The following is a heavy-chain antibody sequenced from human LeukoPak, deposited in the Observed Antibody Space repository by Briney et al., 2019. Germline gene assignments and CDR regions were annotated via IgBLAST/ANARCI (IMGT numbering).Heavy chain of an antibody. D-gene: IGHD3-10*01. CDR2: IDPSDSYT. V-gene: IGHV5-10-1*01. CDR1: GYSFTSYW. CDR3: ARSLGELLPSYYYGMDV. Sequence: GESLRISCKGSGYSFTSYWISWVRQMPGKGLEWMGRIDPSDSYTNYSPSFQGHVTISADKSISTAYLQWSSLRASDTAMYYCARSLGELLPSYYYGMDVWGKGTRVTVSS. J-gene: IGHJ6*04.